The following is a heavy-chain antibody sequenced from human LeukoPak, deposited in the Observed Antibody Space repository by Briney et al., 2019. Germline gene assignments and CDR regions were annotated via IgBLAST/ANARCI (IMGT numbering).Heavy chain of an antibody. V-gene: IGHV3-48*03. D-gene: IGHD6-13*01. J-gene: IGHJ4*02. CDR3: ARGPVYSSSWVGRGYYFDY. CDR2: ISSSGSTI. CDR1: GFTFSSYE. Sequence: GGSLRLSCAASGFTFSSYEMNWVRQAPGEGLEWVSYISSSGSTIYYADSVKGQFTISRDNAKNSLYLQMNSLRAEDTAVYYCARGPVYSSSWVGRGYYFDYWGQGTLVTVSS.